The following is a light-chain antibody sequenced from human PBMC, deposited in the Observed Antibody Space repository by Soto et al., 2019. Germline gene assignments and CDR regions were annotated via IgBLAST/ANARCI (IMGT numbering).Light chain of an antibody. CDR3: SSYTSSSTLV. J-gene: IGLJ2*01. V-gene: IGLV2-14*01. Sequence: QSALTQPASVSGSPGQSITISCTGTSSDVGGYNYVSWYQQHPGKAPKFMIYDVSNRPSGVSNRFSGSKSGNTASLTISGLPDEDEADYYCSSYTSSSTLVFGGGTKLTVL. CDR2: DVS. CDR1: SSDVGGYNY.